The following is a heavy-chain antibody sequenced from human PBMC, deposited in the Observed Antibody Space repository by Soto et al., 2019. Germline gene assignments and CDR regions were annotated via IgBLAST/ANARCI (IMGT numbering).Heavy chain of an antibody. V-gene: IGHV3-7*01. CDR2: IKQNSNNI. J-gene: IGHJ6*02. CDR3: TRDQELATTSGYFYSLDV. Sequence: PGGSLRLSCAASGFTFSSYWMSWVRQGPGKGPEWVANIKQNSNNIYYVDSVTGRFTISRDNAKNSLYLQMNSLRHEDTALYYCTRDQELATTSGYFYSLDVWGQGTTVTVSS. D-gene: IGHD5-12*01. CDR1: GFTFSSYW.